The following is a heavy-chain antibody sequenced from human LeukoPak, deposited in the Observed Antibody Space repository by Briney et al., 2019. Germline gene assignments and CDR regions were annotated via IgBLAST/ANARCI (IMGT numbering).Heavy chain of an antibody. CDR1: GFTFSSYS. Sequence: GGSLRLSCAASGFTFSSYSMNWVRQAPGKGLEWVSYTSSSSSTIYYADSVKGRFTISRDNAKNSLYLQMNSLRDEDTAVYYCARGRVYCSGTSCYEDYWGEGTLVTVSS. D-gene: IGHD2-2*01. J-gene: IGHJ4*02. CDR3: ARGRVYCSGTSCYEDY. CDR2: TSSSSSTI. V-gene: IGHV3-48*02.